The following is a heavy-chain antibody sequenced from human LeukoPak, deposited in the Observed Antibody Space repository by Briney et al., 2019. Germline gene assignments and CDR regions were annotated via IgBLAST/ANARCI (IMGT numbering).Heavy chain of an antibody. J-gene: IGHJ4*02. V-gene: IGHV4-38-2*01. CDR1: GYSISSGYY. D-gene: IGHD1-26*01. CDR3: ARHEGATDY. Sequence: SETLSLTCAVSGYSISSGYYWGWIRQPPGKGLEWIGSIYHSGSTYYNPSLKSRVTISVDTSKNQFSLKLSSVTAADTAVYYCARHEGATDYWGQGTLVTVSS. CDR2: IYHSGST.